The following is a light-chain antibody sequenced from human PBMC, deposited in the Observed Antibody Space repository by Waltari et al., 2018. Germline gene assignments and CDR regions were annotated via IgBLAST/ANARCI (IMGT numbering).Light chain of an antibody. J-gene: IGKJ5*01. CDR3: QQYHTWPPIT. Sequence: ERVMTQSPVTLSVSPGGSATLSCRASQTVDTSLAWYQQKAGQAPRLLIHGASTRATDIPARFSGSGTGTEFTLTISSLQPEDSAVYFCQQYHTWPPITFGQGTRLEI. CDR2: GAS. V-gene: IGKV3-15*01. CDR1: QTVDTS.